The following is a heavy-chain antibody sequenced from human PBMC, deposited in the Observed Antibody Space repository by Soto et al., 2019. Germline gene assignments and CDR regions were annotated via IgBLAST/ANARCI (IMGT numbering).Heavy chain of an antibody. D-gene: IGHD3-16*01. V-gene: IGHV3-23*01. Sequence: PGGSLRLSCAASGFTFSSHAMSWVRQAPGKGLEWVSFISGSGDNRYYADSVKGRFTISRDISKNTLYLQMNSLRAEDTAVYYCAKDGAIKPSWGQGTLVTVSS. CDR2: ISGSGDNR. J-gene: IGHJ4*02. CDR1: GFTFSSHA. CDR3: AKDGAIKPS.